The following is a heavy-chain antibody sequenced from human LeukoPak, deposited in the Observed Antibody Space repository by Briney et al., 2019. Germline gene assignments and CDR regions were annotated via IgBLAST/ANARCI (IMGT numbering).Heavy chain of an antibody. CDR1: GFTFDDYG. CDR3: ARGAYGSGSYGDNWFDP. CDR2: INWNGGST. Sequence: GGSLRLSCAASGFTFDDYGMSWVRQAPGEGLEWVSGINWNGGSTGYADSVKGRFTISRDNSKNTLYLQMNSLRAEDPAVYYCARGAYGSGSYGDNWFDPWGQGTLVTVSS. D-gene: IGHD3-10*01. V-gene: IGHV3-20*04. J-gene: IGHJ5*02.